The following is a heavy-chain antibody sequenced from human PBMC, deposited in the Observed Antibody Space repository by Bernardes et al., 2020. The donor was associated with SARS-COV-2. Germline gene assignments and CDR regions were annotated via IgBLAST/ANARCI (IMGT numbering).Heavy chain of an antibody. CDR1: GGSIRSSY. Sequence: SETLSLTCTVSGGSIRSSYWSWIRQPPGQGLEWIGYMYFSGSTNYNPSLKSRVTISVDTSKNQFSLKVSSVTAADTAVYYCARHRLGFDLWGQGALVTVSS. D-gene: IGHD5-12*01. CDR3: ARHRLGFDL. J-gene: IGHJ4*02. V-gene: IGHV4-59*08. CDR2: MYFSGST.